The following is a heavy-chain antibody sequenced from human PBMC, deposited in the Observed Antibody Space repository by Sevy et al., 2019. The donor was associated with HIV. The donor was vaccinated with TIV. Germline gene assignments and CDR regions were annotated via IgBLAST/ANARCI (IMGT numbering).Heavy chain of an antibody. J-gene: IGHJ4*02. V-gene: IGHV4-61*01. D-gene: IGHD3-16*01. Sequence: SETLSLTCAVSGASVRSDSYYWTWIRQTPGRGLKWIGHISGTTNYNPSLKSPLTISRETSKKQFSLTQSSVTAADTAVYYCAGAKKLADTYYDSTVYYSFAYWGPGTLVTVSP. CDR1: GASVRSDSYY. CDR3: AGAKKLADTYYDSTVYYSFAY. CDR2: ISGTT.